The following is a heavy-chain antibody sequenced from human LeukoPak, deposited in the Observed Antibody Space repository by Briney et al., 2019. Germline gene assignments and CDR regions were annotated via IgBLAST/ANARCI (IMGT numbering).Heavy chain of an antibody. CDR2: IYYSGST. D-gene: IGHD6-19*01. V-gene: IGHV4-59*08. Sequence: PSETLSLTCTVSGGSISSYYWSWIRQPPGKGLEWIGYIYYSGSTNYSPSLKSRVTISADTSKNQFSLKLSSVTAADTAVYYCARLNGTGYSSGWYDDWFDPWGQGTLVTVSS. CDR3: ARLNGTGYSSGWYDDWFDP. CDR1: GGSISSYY. J-gene: IGHJ5*02.